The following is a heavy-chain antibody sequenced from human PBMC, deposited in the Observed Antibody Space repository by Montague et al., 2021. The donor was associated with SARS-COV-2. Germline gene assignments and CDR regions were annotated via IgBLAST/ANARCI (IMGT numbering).Heavy chain of an antibody. Sequence: SETLSLTCTVSGGSISPCYWFWIRQPPGPGIEWIGHIYFCGDANYNPSFKSRVAIPVDTSKNEIALKLKSVTAAATAVYYCARDVPYDTLGPWGQGTLVTVSS. V-gene: IGHV4-59*01. D-gene: IGHD3-22*01. CDR3: ARDVPYDTLGP. CDR2: IYFCGDA. J-gene: IGHJ5*02. CDR1: GGSISPCY.